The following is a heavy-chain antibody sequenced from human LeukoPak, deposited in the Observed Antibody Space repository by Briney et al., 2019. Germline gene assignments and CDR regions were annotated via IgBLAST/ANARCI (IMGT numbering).Heavy chain of an antibody. CDR3: ARRGLLRYFDWLHGPLNY. V-gene: IGHV3-30*04. CDR1: GFTFSRYA. D-gene: IGHD3-9*01. J-gene: IGHJ4*02. Sequence: GGSLRLSCAASGFTFSRYAMHWVRQAPGKGLEWVAVISYDGSNKYSAYSVKGRFTISRDNSKNTLYLQMNSLRAEDTAVYYCARRGLLRYFDWLHGPLNYWGQGTLVTVSS. CDR2: ISYDGSNK.